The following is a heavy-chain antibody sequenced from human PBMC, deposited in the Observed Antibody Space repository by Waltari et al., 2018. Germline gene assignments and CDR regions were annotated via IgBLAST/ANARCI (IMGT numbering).Heavy chain of an antibody. CDR3: ATQATYYYDSSGYYPVYYFDY. V-gene: IGHV5-51*01. Sequence: EVQLVQSGAEVKKPGESLKISCKGSGYSFTSYWIGWVRLMPGKGLEWMGSIYPGDSDTRYSPSFQGQVTISADKSISTAYLQWSSLKASDTAMYYCATQATYYYDSSGYYPVYYFDYWGQGTLVTVSS. CDR2: IYPGDSDT. D-gene: IGHD3-22*01. CDR1: GYSFTSYW. J-gene: IGHJ4*02.